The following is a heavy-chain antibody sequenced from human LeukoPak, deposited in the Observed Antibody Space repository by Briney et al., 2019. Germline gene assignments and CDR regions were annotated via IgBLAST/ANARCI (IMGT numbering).Heavy chain of an antibody. Sequence: ASVKVSCKTSDYTFTNYGISWVRQAPGQGLEWMGWISTNNGNINYAQKLQDRVTMTTDTSTSTACMELRSLRSDDTAVYYCARDLNTPRWFDSWGQGTLVTVSS. CDR3: ARDLNTPRWFDS. CDR1: DYTFTNYG. CDR2: ISTNNGNI. J-gene: IGHJ5*01. V-gene: IGHV1-18*01.